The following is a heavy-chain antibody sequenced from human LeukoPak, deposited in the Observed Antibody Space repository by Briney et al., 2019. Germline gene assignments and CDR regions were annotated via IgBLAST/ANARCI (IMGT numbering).Heavy chain of an antibody. CDR3: ARDRIAVARVFDY. CDR1: GGSISSSNW. V-gene: IGHV4-4*02. D-gene: IGHD6-19*01. Sequence: PSGTLSLTCAVSGGSISSSNWWSWVRQPPGKGLEWIGEIYHSGSTNYNPSLKSRVTISVDKSKNQFSLKLSSVTAADTAVYYCARDRIAVARVFDYWGQGTLVTVSS. J-gene: IGHJ4*02. CDR2: IYHSGST.